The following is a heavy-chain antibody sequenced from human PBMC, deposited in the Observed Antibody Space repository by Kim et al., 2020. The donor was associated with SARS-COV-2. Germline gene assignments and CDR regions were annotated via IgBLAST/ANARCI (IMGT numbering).Heavy chain of an antibody. CDR3: ARGGRGNRSHYIRSYYYYGMDV. J-gene: IGHJ6*02. V-gene: IGHV4-59*01. CDR2: IYYSGST. D-gene: IGHD6-6*01. Sequence: SETLSLTCTVSGGSISSYYWSWIRQPPGKGLEWIGYIYYSGSTNYNPSLKSRVTISVDTSKNQFSLKLSSVTAADTAVYYCARGGRGNRSHYIRSYYYYGMDVWGQGTTVTVSS. CDR1: GGSISSYY.